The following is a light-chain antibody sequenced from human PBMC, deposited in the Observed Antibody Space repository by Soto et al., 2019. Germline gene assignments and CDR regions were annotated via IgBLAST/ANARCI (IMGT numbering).Light chain of an antibody. CDR3: QQRSTWPLT. Sequence: EIVLTQSPATLSLSPGERVTLSCRASQSVNSHLAWYQQKRGQAPRLVMYDVSNRATGIPARFSGSGSGTDFTLTISSLEPEDVAVYYCQQRSTWPLTFGGGTKVEIK. J-gene: IGKJ4*01. V-gene: IGKV3-11*01. CDR1: QSVNSH. CDR2: DVS.